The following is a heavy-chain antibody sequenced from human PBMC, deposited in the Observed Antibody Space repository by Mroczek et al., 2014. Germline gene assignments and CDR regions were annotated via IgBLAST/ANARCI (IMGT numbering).Heavy chain of an antibody. J-gene: IGHJ5*02. CDR2: INHSGST. V-gene: IGHV4-34*01. CDR3: ARGSWAAVAGT. D-gene: IGHD6-19*01. CDR1: GGSFSGYY. Sequence: QVQLQQWGAGLLKPSETLSLTCAVYGGSFSGYYWSWIRQPPGKGLEWIREINHSGSTNYNPSLKSRVTISVDTSKNQFSLKLSSVTAADTAVYYCARGSWAAVAGTWGQGTLVTVSS.